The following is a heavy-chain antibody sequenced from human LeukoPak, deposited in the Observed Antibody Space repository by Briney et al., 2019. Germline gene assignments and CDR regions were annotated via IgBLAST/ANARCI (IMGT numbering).Heavy chain of an antibody. CDR2: ISSSSSYI. J-gene: IGHJ4*02. CDR3: ARRQGSYFDTSGYYYG. V-gene: IGHV3-21*01. D-gene: IGHD3-22*01. Sequence: GGSLRLSCAASGFTFSSYSMNWVRQAPGKGLEWVSSISSSSSYIYYADSVKGRFTISRDNAKNSLYLQMNSLRAEDTAVYYCARRQGSYFDTSGYYYGWGQGTLVTVSS. CDR1: GFTFSSYS.